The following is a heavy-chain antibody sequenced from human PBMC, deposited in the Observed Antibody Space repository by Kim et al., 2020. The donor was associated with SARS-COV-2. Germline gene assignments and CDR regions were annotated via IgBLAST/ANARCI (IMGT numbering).Heavy chain of an antibody. Sequence: SETLSLTCTVSGGSISSSSYYWGWIRQPPGKGLEWIGSIYYSGSTYYNPSLKSRVTISVDTSKNQFSLKLSSVTAADTAVYYCARHMWRRGYQLLWAHRGGGMDVWGQGTRSPSP. V-gene: IGHV4-39*01. CDR3: ARHMWRRGYQLLWAHRGGGMDV. D-gene: IGHD2-2*01. J-gene: IGHJ6*02. CDR2: IYYSGST. CDR1: GGSISSSSYY.